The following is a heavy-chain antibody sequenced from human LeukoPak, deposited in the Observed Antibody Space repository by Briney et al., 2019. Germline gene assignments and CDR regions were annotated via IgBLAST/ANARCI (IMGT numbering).Heavy chain of an antibody. CDR3: ARNMVCSSTSCYAVFDY. V-gene: IGHV1-2*02. J-gene: IGHJ4*02. D-gene: IGHD2-2*01. Sequence: ASVKVSCKASGYTFTGYYMHWVRQAPGRGLEWMGWINPNSGGTNYAQKFQGRVTMTRDTSISTAYMELSRLRSDDTAVYYCARNMVCSSTSCYAVFDYWGQGTLVTVSS. CDR1: GYTFTGYY. CDR2: INPNSGGT.